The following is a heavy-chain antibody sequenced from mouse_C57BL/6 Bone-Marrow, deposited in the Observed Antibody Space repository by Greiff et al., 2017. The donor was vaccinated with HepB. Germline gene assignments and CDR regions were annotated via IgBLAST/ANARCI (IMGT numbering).Heavy chain of an antibody. D-gene: IGHD2-12*01. Sequence: EVQVVESGGGLVKPGGSLKLSCAASGFPFSDYGMHGVRQAPEKGLEWVAYISSGSSTIYYADTVKGRFTISRDNAKNTLFLQMTSLRSEDTAMYYCARTTYSYYFDYWGQGTTLTVSS. J-gene: IGHJ2*01. CDR1: GFPFSDYG. V-gene: IGHV5-17*01. CDR2: ISSGSSTI. CDR3: ARTTYSYYFDY.